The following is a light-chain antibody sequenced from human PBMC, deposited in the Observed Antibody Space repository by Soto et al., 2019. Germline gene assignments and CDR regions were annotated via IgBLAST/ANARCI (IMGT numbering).Light chain of an antibody. CDR1: YSNIGDNT. V-gene: IGLV1-44*01. CDR2: SDD. Sequence: QSAVTQPPSASGTPGQRVTISCSGTYSNIGDNTVNWYQQVPGTAPKLLIYSDDQRPSGVPDRFSGSRSGSSASLAISGLQSDDEADYYCSAWDDSLNGVIFGGGTQLTVL. CDR3: SAWDDSLNGVI. J-gene: IGLJ2*01.